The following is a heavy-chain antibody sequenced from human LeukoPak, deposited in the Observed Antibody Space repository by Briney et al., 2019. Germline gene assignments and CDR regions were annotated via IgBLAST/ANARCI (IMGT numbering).Heavy chain of an antibody. V-gene: IGHV2-5*06. CDR3: AHTGYSYGLHY. Sequence: SGPALVNPTQPLTLTCTFSGFSSATSGVGVGWIRQPPVKALEWLGMIFWDDDKRYSPTLKSRLTITEHASENQVVLTMTNMNPADTGTYVWAHTGYSYGLHYWGQGTLVTVSS. J-gene: IGHJ4*02. CDR2: IFWDDDK. D-gene: IGHD5-18*01. CDR1: GFSSATSGVG.